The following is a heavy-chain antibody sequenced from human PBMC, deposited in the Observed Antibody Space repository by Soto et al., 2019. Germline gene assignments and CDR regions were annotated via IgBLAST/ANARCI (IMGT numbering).Heavy chain of an antibody. CDR1: GFTFSSYD. J-gene: IGHJ6*02. CDR3: ARGSGYYYGRDV. CDR2: IGTAGDT. V-gene: IGHV3-13*01. Sequence: PGGSLRLSCAASGFTFSSYDMHWVRQATGKGLEWVSAIGTAGDTYYPGSVKGRFTISRENAKNSLYLQMNSLRAGDTAVYYCARGSGYYYGRDVWGQGTTVTVSS. D-gene: IGHD1-26*01.